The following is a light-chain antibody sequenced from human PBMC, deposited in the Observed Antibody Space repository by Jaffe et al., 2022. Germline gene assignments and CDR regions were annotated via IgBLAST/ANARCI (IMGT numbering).Light chain of an antibody. CDR3: QQYGSSPAT. CDR1: QRVSSSY. CDR2: GAS. Sequence: EIVLTQSPGTLSLSPGERATLSCRASQRVSSSYLAWYQRKPGQAPRLLIYGASSRATGIPDRFSGSGSGTDFTLTISRLEPEDFAVYYCQQYGSSPATFGQGTKVEIK. V-gene: IGKV3-20*01. J-gene: IGKJ1*01.